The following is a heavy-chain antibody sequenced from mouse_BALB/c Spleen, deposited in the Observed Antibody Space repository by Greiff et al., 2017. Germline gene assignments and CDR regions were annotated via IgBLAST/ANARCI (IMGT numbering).Heavy chain of an antibody. V-gene: IGHV1-77*01. CDR1: GYTFTSYG. CDR2: IYPGSGGT. Sequence: VKLMESGPELVKPGASVKISCKASGYTFTSYGINWVKQRPGQGLEWIGYIYPGSGGTAYNQKFKGKATLTADKSSSTVYMQLSSLTSEDSAIYFCAKWDDRGYWYFDVWGAGTTVTVSS. CDR3: AKWDDRGYWYFDV. D-gene: IGHD4-1*01. J-gene: IGHJ1*01.